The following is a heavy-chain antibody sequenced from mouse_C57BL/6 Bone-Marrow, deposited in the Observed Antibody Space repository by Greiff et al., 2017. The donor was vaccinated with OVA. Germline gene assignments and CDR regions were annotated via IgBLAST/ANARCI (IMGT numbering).Heavy chain of an antibody. J-gene: IGHJ4*01. CDR1: GFNIKDYY. D-gene: IGHD2-1*01. V-gene: IGHV14-1*01. Sequence: EVQLQQSGAELVRPGASVKLSCTASGFNIKDYYMHWVKQRPEQGLEWIGRIDPEDGDTEYAPKFQGKATMTADTSSNTAYLQLSSLTSEDTAVYYCTTSPYGNYYGYYAMDYWGQGTSVTVSS. CDR2: IDPEDGDT. CDR3: TTSPYGNYYGYYAMDY.